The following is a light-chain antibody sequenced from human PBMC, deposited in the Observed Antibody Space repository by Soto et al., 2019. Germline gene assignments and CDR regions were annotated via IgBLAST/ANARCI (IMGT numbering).Light chain of an antibody. Sequence: EIVVTHSPTTLALSPGWRGNLSCRASQSLSRFLAWYQQKPGQAPRLLIYDASNRATGVPARFSGSGSGTEFTLTISSIEPEDFAVYYCQQRTNWLTFGGGTKVDIK. CDR3: QQRTNWLT. J-gene: IGKJ4*01. V-gene: IGKV3-11*01. CDR2: DAS. CDR1: QSLSRF.